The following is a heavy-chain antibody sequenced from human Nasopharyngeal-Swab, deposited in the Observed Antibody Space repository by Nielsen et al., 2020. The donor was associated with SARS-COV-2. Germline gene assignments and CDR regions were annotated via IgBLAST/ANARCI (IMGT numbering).Heavy chain of an antibody. J-gene: IGHJ6*02. CDR3: ARDAQRTYYYDSSGLYYYYGMDV. Sequence: GESLKISCAASGFTFSDYYMGWIRQAPGKGLEWVSYISSSGSTIYYADSVKGRFTISRDNDKNSLYLQMNSLRAEDTAVYYCARDAQRTYYYDSSGLYYYYGMDVWGQGTTVTVSS. D-gene: IGHD3-22*01. V-gene: IGHV3-11*04. CDR1: GFTFSDYY. CDR2: ISSSGSTI.